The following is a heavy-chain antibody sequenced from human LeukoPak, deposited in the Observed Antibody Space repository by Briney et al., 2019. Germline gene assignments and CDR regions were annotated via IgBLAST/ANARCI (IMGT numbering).Heavy chain of an antibody. Sequence: GGSLRLSCIASGFTFNIYCVIWVRQAPGKGLEWVANIKQDGSEKYYVDSVKGRFTISRDNAKNSLYLQMNYLRAEDTAVYYCARDKGDYDSSGSLFVFGGQGTLVTVSS. CDR2: IKQDGSEK. CDR1: GFTFNIYC. D-gene: IGHD3-22*01. V-gene: IGHV3-7*03. CDR3: ARDKGDYDSSGSLFVF. J-gene: IGHJ4*02.